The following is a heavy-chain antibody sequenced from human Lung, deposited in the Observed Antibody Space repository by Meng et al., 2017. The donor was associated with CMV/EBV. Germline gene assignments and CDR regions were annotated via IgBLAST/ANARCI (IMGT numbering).Heavy chain of an antibody. V-gene: IGHV2-70D*14. CDR1: GFSLSTSGMR. Sequence: SGXXLVXPTQTLTLTRTFSGFSLSTSGMRVSWIRQPPGKALEWLARIDWDDDKFYSTSLKTRLTISKDTSKNQVVLTMTNMDPVDTATYYCARDAAGYSIFDPXGQGXLVTVSS. D-gene: IGHD6-13*01. CDR3: ARDAAGYSIFDP. CDR2: IDWDDDK. J-gene: IGHJ5*02.